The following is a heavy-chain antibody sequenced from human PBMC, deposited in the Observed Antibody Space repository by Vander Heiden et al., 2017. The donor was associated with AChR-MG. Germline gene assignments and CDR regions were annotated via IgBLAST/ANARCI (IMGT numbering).Heavy chain of an antibody. Sequence: QVQLVESGGGVVQPGRSLSLPCAASGFTFRSYAMHWVRQAPGKGLEWVAVISYDGSNKYYADSVKGRFTISRDNSKNTLYLQMNSLRAEDTAVYYCARDSGQAGDYWGQGTLVTVSS. CDR2: ISYDGSNK. CDR1: GFTFRSYA. D-gene: IGHD3-10*01. CDR3: ARDSGQAGDY. J-gene: IGHJ4*02. V-gene: IGHV3-30-3*01.